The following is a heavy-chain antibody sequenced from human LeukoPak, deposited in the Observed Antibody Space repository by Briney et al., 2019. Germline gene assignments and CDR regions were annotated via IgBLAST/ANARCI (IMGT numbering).Heavy chain of an antibody. V-gene: IGHV4-4*07. D-gene: IGHD1-1*01. Sequence: TSETLSLTCTVSGVSISSYYWSWIRQPAGRGLEWIGRIYRTGSTNYNPSLQSRIAMSLDTSKNQSSLKVTSVTAADTAVYFCVRDLGLDGHGSLDYWGPGTLVAVSS. J-gene: IGHJ4*02. CDR1: GVSISSYY. CDR3: VRDLGLDGHGSLDY. CDR2: IYRTGST.